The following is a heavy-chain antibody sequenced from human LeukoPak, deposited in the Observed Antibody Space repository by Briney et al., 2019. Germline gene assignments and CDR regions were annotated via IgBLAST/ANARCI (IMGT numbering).Heavy chain of an antibody. V-gene: IGHV4-39*07. Sequence: PSETLSLTCTVSGGSISSSSYYWGWIRQPPGKGLEWMGSIYHSGSTYYNPSLKSRVTISVDTSKNQFSLKLSSVTAADTAVYYCARRFKSQGDTRLQRRYFDLWGRGTLVTISS. CDR3: ARRFKSQGDTRLQRRYFDL. J-gene: IGHJ2*01. CDR1: GGSISSSSYY. D-gene: IGHD4-11*01. CDR2: IYHSGST.